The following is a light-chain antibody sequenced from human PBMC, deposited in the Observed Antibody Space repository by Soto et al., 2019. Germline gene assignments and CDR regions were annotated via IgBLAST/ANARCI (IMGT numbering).Light chain of an antibody. CDR3: QQYNSYSYT. CDR2: KAS. CDR1: QSISSW. Sequence: DIKMTQSLSTLSAYVGGRVTITCRASQSISSWLAWYQQKPGKAPKLLIYKASSLESGVPSRFSGSGSGTEFTLTISSLQPDDFATYYCQQYNSYSYTFGQGTKVDIK. V-gene: IGKV1-5*03. J-gene: IGKJ2*01.